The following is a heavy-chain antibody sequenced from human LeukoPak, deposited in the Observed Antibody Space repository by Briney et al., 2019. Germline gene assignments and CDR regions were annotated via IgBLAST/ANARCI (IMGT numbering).Heavy chain of an antibody. J-gene: IGHJ4*02. CDR1: GFTFSSYA. D-gene: IGHD6-6*01. Sequence: GGSLRLSCAASGFTFSSYAMNWVRQAPGKGLEWVSVISGSGGATYYIESVKGRFTISRDNLKNTLYLQMNSLRVEDTAVYYCAKVASVAYWGQGTLVTVSS. V-gene: IGHV3-23*01. CDR2: ISGSGGAT. CDR3: AKVASVAY.